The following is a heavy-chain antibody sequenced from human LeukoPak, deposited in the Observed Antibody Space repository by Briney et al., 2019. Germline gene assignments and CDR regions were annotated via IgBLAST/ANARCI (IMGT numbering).Heavy chain of an antibody. V-gene: IGHV4-61*02. J-gene: IGHJ4*02. CDR3: ARDAIVGATYFDY. Sequence: SETLSLTCTVSGGSISRGDYFWSWIRQPPGKGLEWIGRIYTSGSTNYNPSLKSRVTISVDTSKNQFSLKLSSVTAADTAVYYCARDAIVGATYFDYWGQGTLVTVSS. CDR2: IYTSGST. D-gene: IGHD1-26*01. CDR1: GGSISRGDYF.